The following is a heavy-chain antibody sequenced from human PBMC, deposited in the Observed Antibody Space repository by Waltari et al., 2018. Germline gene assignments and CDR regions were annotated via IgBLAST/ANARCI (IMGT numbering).Heavy chain of an antibody. D-gene: IGHD3-16*02. V-gene: IGHV5-51*01. CDR2: IYPGDSDT. Sequence: EVQLVQSGAEVKKPGESLKISCKGSGYSFTSYWIGWVRQMPGKGLEWMGIIYPGDSDTRYSPSFQGQVTSSAAKSISTAYLQWSSLKASDTAMYYCARLYDYIWGSYRPYQRAFDIWGQGTMVTVSS. CDR3: ARLYDYIWGSYRPYQRAFDI. CDR1: GYSFTSYW. J-gene: IGHJ3*02.